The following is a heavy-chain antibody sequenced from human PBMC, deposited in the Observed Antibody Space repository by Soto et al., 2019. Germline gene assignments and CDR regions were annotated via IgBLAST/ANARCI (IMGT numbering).Heavy chain of an antibody. CDR3: ARNKESQRFTDV. V-gene: IGHV4-30-4*01. D-gene: IGHD2-2*01. J-gene: IGHJ6*02. Sequence: PSETLSLTCTVSGGSISSGDYYWSWIRQPPGKGLEWIGYIYYRGSTYYNPSLKSRLIMSVDTSKNQISLKLSSVTAADTAVYYCARNKESQRFTDVWGQGTTVTVSS. CDR2: IYYRGST. CDR1: GGSISSGDYY.